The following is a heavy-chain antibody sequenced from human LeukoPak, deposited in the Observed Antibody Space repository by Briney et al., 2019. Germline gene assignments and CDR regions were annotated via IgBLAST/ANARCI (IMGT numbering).Heavy chain of an antibody. D-gene: IGHD4-11*01. CDR1: GFTFSSYS. V-gene: IGHV3-21*01. CDR3: ARDYSSNYVFDY. Sequence: GGSLRLSCAASGFTFSSYSMNWVRQAPGKGLEWVSSISSSSSYIYYADSVKGRFTISRDNAKNSLYLQMNSLRAEDTAVYYCARDYSSNYVFDYWGQGTLVTVSS. CDR2: ISSSSSYI. J-gene: IGHJ4*02.